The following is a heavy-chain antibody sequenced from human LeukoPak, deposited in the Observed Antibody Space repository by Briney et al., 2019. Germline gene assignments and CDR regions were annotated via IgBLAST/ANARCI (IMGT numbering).Heavy chain of an antibody. CDR2: IYYGGTT. D-gene: IGHD6-13*01. CDR3: ASIAAAGLSFDP. J-gene: IGHJ5*02. V-gene: IGHV4-39*01. CDR1: GGSISSSSYY. Sequence: SETLSLTCTVSGGSISSSSYYWGWLRQPPGKGLEWIGSIYYGGTTYYTPTLKSRVTISVDTSKNQFSLKLSSVTAADAAVYYCASIAAAGLSFDPWGQGTLVTVSS.